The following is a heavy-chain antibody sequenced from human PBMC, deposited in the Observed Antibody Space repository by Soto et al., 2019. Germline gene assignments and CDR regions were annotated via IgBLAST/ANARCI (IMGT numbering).Heavy chain of an antibody. CDR3: TTDECSGGIFFLLGPQGYWIVP. Sequence: GGSLRLSCAASGFTFSNAWMSWVRQAPGKGLEWVGRIKSKTDGGTTDYAAPVKGRFTISRDDSKNTLYLQMNSLKTEDTAVYYCTTDECSGGIFFLLGPQGYWIVPWGPTTLVT. J-gene: IGHJ5*02. V-gene: IGHV3-15*01. D-gene: IGHD2-15*01. CDR2: IKSKTDGGTT. CDR1: GFTFSNAW.